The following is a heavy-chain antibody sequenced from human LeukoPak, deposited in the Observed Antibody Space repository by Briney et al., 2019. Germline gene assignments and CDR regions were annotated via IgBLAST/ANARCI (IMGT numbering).Heavy chain of an antibody. D-gene: IGHD4-17*01. CDR2: INANSGGT. V-gene: IGHV1-2*04. CDR3: ARDSSTVTTPYFDF. CDR1: GFTFTGYY. Sequence: ASVKVSCKTSGFTFTGYYIHWVRQAPGQGLEWMGWINANSGGTNYAQQFQGWVTMTRDTSISTAYMEMSRLRSDDTAMYYCARDSSTVTTPYFDFWGQGTLDTVPS. J-gene: IGHJ4*02.